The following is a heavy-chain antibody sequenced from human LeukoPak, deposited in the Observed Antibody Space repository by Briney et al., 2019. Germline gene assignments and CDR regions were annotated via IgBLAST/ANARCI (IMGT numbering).Heavy chain of an antibody. D-gene: IGHD6-19*01. Sequence: GGSLRLSCAASGFTFSSYAMHWVRQAPGKGLEWVAVISYDGSNKYYADSVKGRFTISRDNSKNTLYLQMSSLRAEDTAVYYCAKDGRSSGWYGWFDPWGQGTLVTVSS. V-gene: IGHV3-30*14. CDR3: AKDGRSSGWYGWFDP. CDR1: GFTFSSYA. CDR2: ISYDGSNK. J-gene: IGHJ5*02.